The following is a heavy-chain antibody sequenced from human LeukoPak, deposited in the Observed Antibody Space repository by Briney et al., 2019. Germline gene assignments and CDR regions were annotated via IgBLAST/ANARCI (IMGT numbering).Heavy chain of an antibody. CDR2: IYYSGST. V-gene: IGHV4-59*01. J-gene: IGHJ4*02. CDR1: GGTISSYY. CDR3: ATELYGGTFH. D-gene: IGHD2-15*01. Sequence: SGTLSLTCTASGGTISSYYWSWIRQPPGKGLEWIGYIYYSGSTNYYPALKRRVTISVDTSKKQFSLKLSSVTAADTAVYYCATELYGGTFHWGQGTLVTVSS.